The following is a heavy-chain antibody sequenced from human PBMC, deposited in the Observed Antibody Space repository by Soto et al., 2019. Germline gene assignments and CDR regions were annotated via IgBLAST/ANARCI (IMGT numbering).Heavy chain of an antibody. J-gene: IGHJ5*02. CDR2: IYHSGST. CDR3: AREYCSSTSCYAGWFDP. Sequence: SETLSLTCAVSGGSISSSNWWSWVRQPPGKGLEWIGEIYHSGSTNYNPSLKSRVTISVDKSKNQFSLKLSSVTAADTAVYYCAREYCSSTSCYAGWFDPWGQGTLVTVSS. D-gene: IGHD2-2*01. V-gene: IGHV4-4*02. CDR1: GGSISSSNW.